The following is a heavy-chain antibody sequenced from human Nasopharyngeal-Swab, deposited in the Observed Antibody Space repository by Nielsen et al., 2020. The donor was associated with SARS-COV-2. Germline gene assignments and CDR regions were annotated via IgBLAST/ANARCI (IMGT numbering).Heavy chain of an antibody. J-gene: IGHJ4*02. D-gene: IGHD1-26*01. CDR2: VSYDRADK. Sequence: GESLKISCAASGFTFSAHGMHWVRQAPGKGLEWVAFVSYDRADKYYADSVKGRFTISRDNSRNTVYLQINSLRAEDTAVYFCARGNGSPTYFEYWGQGTLVTVPQ. CDR3: ARGNGSPTYFEY. CDR1: GFTFSAHG. V-gene: IGHV3-30*03.